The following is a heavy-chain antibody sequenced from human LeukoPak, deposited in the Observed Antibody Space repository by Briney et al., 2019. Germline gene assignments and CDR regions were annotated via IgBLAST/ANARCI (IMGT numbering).Heavy chain of an antibody. CDR2: ISGSGSNT. CDR3: ARGMYSSGWDIHMVY. Sequence: GGSLRLSCAASGFTFSSYAMSWVRQAPGKGLEWASVISGSGSNTYYADSVKGRFTISRDNSKSTLYLQMDSLRAEDTAVYYCARGMYSSGWDIHMVYWGQGSLVTVSS. D-gene: IGHD6-19*01. V-gene: IGHV3-23*01. J-gene: IGHJ4*02. CDR1: GFTFSSYA.